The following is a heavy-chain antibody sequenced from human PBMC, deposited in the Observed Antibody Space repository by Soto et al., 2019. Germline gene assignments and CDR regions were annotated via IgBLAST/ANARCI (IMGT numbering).Heavy chain of an antibody. CDR3: ARDSSAWPNYFDS. Sequence: PGGSLRLSCVASGFSISTHALTWVRQAPGKGLEWVSSFSGRSGATYYAASVKGRFTISGDSSKNTVILQMNNLRADDTAVYYCARDSSAWPNYFDSWGQGIQVTVSS. D-gene: IGHD6-19*01. CDR1: GFSISTHA. CDR2: FSGRSGAT. J-gene: IGHJ4*02. V-gene: IGHV3-23*01.